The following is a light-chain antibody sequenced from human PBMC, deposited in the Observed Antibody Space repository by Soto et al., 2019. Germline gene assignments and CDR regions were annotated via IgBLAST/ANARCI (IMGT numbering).Light chain of an antibody. CDR1: QSINRH. V-gene: IGKV3-11*01. J-gene: IGKJ4*01. CDR3: QQRSNWPPVT. Sequence: ETVLTQSPATLSLSPGERATLSCRASQSINRHLAWYQQKPGQAPRLLILDASDRATGIPARFSGSGSGTDFTLTISSLEPEDFAVYYCQQRSNWPPVTFGGGTKVDIK. CDR2: DAS.